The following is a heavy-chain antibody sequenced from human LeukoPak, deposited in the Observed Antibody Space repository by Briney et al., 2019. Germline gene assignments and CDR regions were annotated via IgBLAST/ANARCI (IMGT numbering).Heavy chain of an antibody. D-gene: IGHD1-14*01. CDR3: AKGGPEASAGLSWFDP. V-gene: IGHV4-59*01. CDR1: GGSISNYY. Sequence: SQTLSLTCTVSGGSISNYYWYWMRQPPGKGLECIGYTYYSGNANYNPSLKSRVTISVDTSKNQFSLKVTSVTAADTAVYYCAKGGPEASAGLSWFDPWGQGTLVTVSS. J-gene: IGHJ5*02. CDR2: TYYSGNA.